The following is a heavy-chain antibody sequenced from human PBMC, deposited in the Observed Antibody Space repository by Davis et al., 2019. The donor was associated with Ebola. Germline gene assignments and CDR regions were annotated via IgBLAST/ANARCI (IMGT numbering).Heavy chain of an antibody. D-gene: IGHD3-10*01. CDR2: ISWNSGSI. CDR1: GFTFDDYA. V-gene: IGHV3-9*01. CDR3: AKGYGSGSWYGMDV. J-gene: IGHJ6*02. Sequence: PGGSLRLSCAASGFTFDDYAMHWVRQAPGKGLEWVSGISWNSGSIGYADSVKGRFTISRDNAKNSLYLQMNSLRAEDTALYYCAKGYGSGSWYGMDVWGQGTTVTVSS.